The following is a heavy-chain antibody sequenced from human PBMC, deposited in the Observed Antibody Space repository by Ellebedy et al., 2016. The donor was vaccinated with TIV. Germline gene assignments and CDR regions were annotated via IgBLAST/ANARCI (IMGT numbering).Heavy chain of an antibody. CDR2: IIPILGIA. D-gene: IGHD3-10*01. CDR3: ARYSGSGTNYRNGMDV. Sequence: AASVTVSCKASGCTFNSYAIRWVRQPPGHGLEWMGRIIPILGIANYAQKFQGRVTMTTDTSTDAAYMELRSLRSDDTAVYFCARYSGSGTNYRNGMDVWGQGTTVAVSS. J-gene: IGHJ6*02. V-gene: IGHV1-69*04. CDR1: GCTFNSYA.